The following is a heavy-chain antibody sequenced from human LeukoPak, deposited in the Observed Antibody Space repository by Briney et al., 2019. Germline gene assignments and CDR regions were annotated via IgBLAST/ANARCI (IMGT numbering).Heavy chain of an antibody. CDR1: GYPFTTYE. V-gene: IGHV1-8*01. CDR2: VHPDTGYA. J-gene: IGHJ5*02. Sequence: RASVKVSCKTSGYPFTTYEINWVRQAAGQRLEWMGWVHPDTGYADYAQRFQGRVTMTSDTSISTAYMELSSLRSDDTAVYFCARGPRNDPWGQGTLVTVSS. D-gene: IGHD1-14*01. CDR3: ARGPRNDP.